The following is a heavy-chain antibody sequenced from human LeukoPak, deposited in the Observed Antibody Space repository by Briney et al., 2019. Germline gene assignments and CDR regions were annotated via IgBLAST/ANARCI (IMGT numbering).Heavy chain of an antibody. J-gene: IGHJ5*02. D-gene: IGHD3-16*01. CDR3: ARADRVDGGPYLIGP. Sequence: GASVKVSCKTSGYSFTDYYMHWVRQAPGQGLEWMGWINPKSGGTSSVQKFQGRVTMTRDPSITTVYMEVRWLTSDDTAIYNCARADRVDGGPYLIGPWGQGTLVTVSS. CDR1: GYSFTDYY. CDR2: INPKSGGT. V-gene: IGHV1-2*02.